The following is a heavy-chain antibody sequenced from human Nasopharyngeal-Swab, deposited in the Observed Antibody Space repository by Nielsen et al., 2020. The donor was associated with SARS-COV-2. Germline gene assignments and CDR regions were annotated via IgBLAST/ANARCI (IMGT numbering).Heavy chain of an antibody. CDR1: GFTFSNYA. Sequence: GESLKISCAASGFTFSNYAVSWVRRAPGKGLEWVSGISGSGAGRNYADSVKGRFTISRDNSKNTLYLQMNSLRAEDTAVYYCARDLLSTGPFDYWGQGTLVTVSS. CDR2: ISGSGAGR. J-gene: IGHJ4*02. D-gene: IGHD4-17*01. V-gene: IGHV3-23*01. CDR3: ARDLLSTGPFDY.